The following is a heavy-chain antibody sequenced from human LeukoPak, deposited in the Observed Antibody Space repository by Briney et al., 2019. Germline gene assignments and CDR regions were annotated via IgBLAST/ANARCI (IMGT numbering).Heavy chain of an antibody. CDR2: MNPNSGNT. CDR3: ARGLGLPSTFYYYMDV. J-gene: IGHJ6*03. CDR1: GYTFTSYD. Sequence: GASVKVSCKASGYTFTSYDINWVRQATGQGLEWMGWMNPNSGNTGYAQKFQGRVTITRNTSISTAYMELSSLRSEDTAVYYRARGLGLPSTFYYYMDVWGKGTTVTVSS. D-gene: IGHD5-12*01. V-gene: IGHV1-8*03.